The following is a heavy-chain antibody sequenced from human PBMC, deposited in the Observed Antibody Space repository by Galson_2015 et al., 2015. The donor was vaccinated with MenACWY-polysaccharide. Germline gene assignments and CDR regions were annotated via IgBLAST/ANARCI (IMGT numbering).Heavy chain of an antibody. J-gene: IGHJ5*02. D-gene: IGHD3-10*01. CDR1: GGSISSGGYY. V-gene: IGHV4-61*02. CDR2: IYTGGST. Sequence: TLSLTCTVSGGSISSGGYYWSWIRQPAGKGLEWIGRIYTGGSTNYNPSLKSRVTISVDTSKSQFSLKLSSVTAADTAVYYCARGGGFDYRGWWFDPWGQGTLVTVSS. CDR3: ARGGGFDYRGWWFDP.